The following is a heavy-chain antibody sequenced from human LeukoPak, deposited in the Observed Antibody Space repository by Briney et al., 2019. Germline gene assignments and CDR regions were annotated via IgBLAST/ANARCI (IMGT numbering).Heavy chain of an antibody. D-gene: IGHD4-17*01. J-gene: IGHJ6*03. V-gene: IGHV3-20*04. CDR3: ARTVYGDYDGLNYYYYYYMDV. CDR1: GFSLSSHA. Sequence: GGSLRLSCAASGFSLSSHAMSWVRQAPGKGLEWVSGINWNGGSTGYADSVKGRFTISRDNAKNSLYLQMNSLRAEDTALYYCARTVYGDYDGLNYYYYYYMDVWGKGTTVTVSS. CDR2: INWNGGST.